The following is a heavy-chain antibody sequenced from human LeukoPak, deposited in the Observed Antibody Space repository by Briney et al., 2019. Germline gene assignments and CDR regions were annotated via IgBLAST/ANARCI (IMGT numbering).Heavy chain of an antibody. CDR3: ASTADSSSSQYYYYYYMDV. J-gene: IGHJ6*03. V-gene: IGHV1-69*13. Sequence: SVKVSCNASGGTFSSYTISWVRQAPGQGLEWMGGIIPIFGTANYAQKFQGRVTITADESTSTAYMELSSLRSEDTAVYYCASTADSSSSQYYYYYYMDVWGKGTTVTVSS. CDR2: IIPIFGTA. CDR1: GGTFSSYT. D-gene: IGHD6-6*01.